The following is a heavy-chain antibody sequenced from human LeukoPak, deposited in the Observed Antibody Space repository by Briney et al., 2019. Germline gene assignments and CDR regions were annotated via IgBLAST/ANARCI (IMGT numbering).Heavy chain of an antibody. D-gene: IGHD6-19*01. CDR1: GGSISSSGYY. CDR3: ARENLAVAGQDFDY. Sequence: SETLSLTCTVSGGSISSSGYYWGWIRQPPGKGLEWIGEINHSGSTNYNPSLKSRVTISVDTSKNQFSLKLSSVTAADTAVYYCARENLAVAGQDFDYWGQGTLVTVSS. CDR2: INHSGST. V-gene: IGHV4-39*07. J-gene: IGHJ4*02.